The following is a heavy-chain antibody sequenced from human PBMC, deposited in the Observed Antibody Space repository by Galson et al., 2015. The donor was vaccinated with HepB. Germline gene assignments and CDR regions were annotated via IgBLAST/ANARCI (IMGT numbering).Heavy chain of an antibody. CDR3: ASSLYSGSLGYFDY. Sequence: ETLSLTCTVSGGSISSYYWSWIRQPPGKGLEWIGYIYYSGSTNYNPSLKSRVTISVDTSKNQFSLKLSSVTAADTAVYYCASSLYSGSLGYFDYWGQGTLVTVSS. V-gene: IGHV4-59*01. CDR1: GGSISSYY. D-gene: IGHD1-26*01. CDR2: IYYSGST. J-gene: IGHJ4*02.